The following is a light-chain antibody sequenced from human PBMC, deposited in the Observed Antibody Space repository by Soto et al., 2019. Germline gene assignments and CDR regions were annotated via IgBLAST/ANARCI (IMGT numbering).Light chain of an antibody. CDR1: QSVKNNY. CDR2: DAS. V-gene: IGKV3-20*01. J-gene: IGKJ4*01. Sequence: EIVLTQSPGTLSLSPGERATLSCRASQSVKNNYLAWYQHKLGQAPRFLMYDASSRDTSITDRFTGSGSGTDFTLTISRLEPEDFAVYYCQQYGTTPLTFGGGTKVEIK. CDR3: QQYGTTPLT.